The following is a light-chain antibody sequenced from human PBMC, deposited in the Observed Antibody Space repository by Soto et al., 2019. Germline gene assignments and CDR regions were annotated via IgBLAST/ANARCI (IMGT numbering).Light chain of an antibody. CDR3: SSYTSSSTGVV. J-gene: IGLJ2*01. CDR1: SSDVGGYNY. V-gene: IGLV2-14*01. Sequence: QSALPQPASVCGSPGQSITISCTGTSSDVGGYNYVSWYQQHPGKAPKLMIYDVGKRPSGVSNRFSDPKSGNTASLTISGLQAEDEADYYCSSYTSSSTGVVFGGGTKLTVL. CDR2: DVG.